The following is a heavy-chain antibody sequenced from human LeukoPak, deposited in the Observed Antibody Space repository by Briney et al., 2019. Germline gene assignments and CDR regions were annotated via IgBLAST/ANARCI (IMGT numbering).Heavy chain of an antibody. V-gene: IGHV4-30-4*01. J-gene: IGHJ4*02. CDR2: IYYSGST. CDR3: ARESFGTGAFDY. D-gene: IGHD3/OR15-3a*01. CDR1: GGSISSGDYY. Sequence: TSETLSLTCTVSGGSISSGDYYWSWIRQPPGKGLEWMGYIYYSGSTYYNPSLKSRLTISVDTSKNQFSLKLSSVTAADTAVYYCARESFGTGAFDYWGQGTLVTVSS.